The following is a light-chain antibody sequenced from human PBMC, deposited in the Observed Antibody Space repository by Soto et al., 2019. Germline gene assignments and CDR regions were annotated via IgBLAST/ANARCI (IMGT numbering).Light chain of an antibody. J-gene: IGKJ4*01. CDR3: QQRSNWQLT. CDR2: DAS. V-gene: IGKV3-11*01. CDR1: QSVSSY. Sequence: EIVLTQSPATLSLSPGERATLSCRASQSVSSYLAWYQQKPGQAPRLLIYDASNRATGIPARFSGSGSGTDFTLTISSLEPEDCAVCYCQQRSNWQLTFGGGTKVEIK.